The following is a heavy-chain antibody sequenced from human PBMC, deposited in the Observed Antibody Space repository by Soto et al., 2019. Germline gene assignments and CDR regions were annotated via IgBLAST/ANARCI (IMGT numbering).Heavy chain of an antibody. CDR2: ISVGGSDK. J-gene: IGHJ6*02. CDR3: AKNIEYSTADGIDV. Sequence: GGSLRLSCAASGFTFRSCGMDWVSQAPGKGLRGVALISVGGSDKYYADTVKGRSTISRDNSNNSRFVRVNCLKAEVTAIYYFAKNIEYSTADGIDVWGQGTTVNVSS. D-gene: IGHD2-8*02. CDR1: GFTFRSCG. V-gene: IGHV3-30*18.